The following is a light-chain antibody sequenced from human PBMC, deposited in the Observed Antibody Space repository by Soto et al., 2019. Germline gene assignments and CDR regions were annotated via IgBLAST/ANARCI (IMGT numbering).Light chain of an antibody. CDR3: QQYGSSPFT. V-gene: IGKV3-20*01. CDR2: GAS. CDR1: QSVSSSY. J-gene: IGKJ3*01. Sequence: EIVLTQSPGTLSLSPVERATLSCRASQSVSSSYLAWYQQKPGQAPRLLIYGASSRATGIPDRFSGSGSGTDFTLTISRLEPDDFAVYYCQQYGSSPFTFGPGTKVDIK.